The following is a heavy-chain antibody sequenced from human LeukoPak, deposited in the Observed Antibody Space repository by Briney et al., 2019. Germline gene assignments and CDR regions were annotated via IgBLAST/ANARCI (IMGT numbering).Heavy chain of an antibody. J-gene: IGHJ4*02. CDR1: GFTFSDFG. V-gene: IGHV3-33*01. CDR3: ARDTVTGNGIDY. D-gene: IGHD4-17*01. CDR2: IWSDGSVE. Sequence: GGSLRLSCKVSGFTFSDFGMHWVRQAPGKGLEWVAVIWSDGSVEHYGDSVKGRFTVSRDNFEKTLYLDLSSLRAEDTAVYCARDTVTGNGIDYWGQGTLVTVSS.